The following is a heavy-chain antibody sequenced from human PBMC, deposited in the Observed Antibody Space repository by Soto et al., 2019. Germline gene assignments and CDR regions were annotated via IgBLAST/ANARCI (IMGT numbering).Heavy chain of an antibody. J-gene: IGHJ3*02. CDR1: GGSVSSGSYY. CDR2: MYYSGST. Sequence: SETLSLTCTVSGGSVSSGSYYWSWIRQPPGKGLEWIGYMYYSGSTNYNPSLKSRVTISLDTSKNQFSLKLSSVTAADTAVYSCARTRDFWSGNDAFDIWGQGTMVTVSS. D-gene: IGHD3-3*01. CDR3: ARTRDFWSGNDAFDI. V-gene: IGHV4-61*01.